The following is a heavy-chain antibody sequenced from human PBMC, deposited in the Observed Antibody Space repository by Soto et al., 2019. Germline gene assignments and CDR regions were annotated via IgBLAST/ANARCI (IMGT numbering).Heavy chain of an antibody. CDR1: GGTFSSYT. Sequence: SVKVSCKASGGTFSSYTFSWVRQAPGQGLEWMGRIIPILAIAKYAQKFQGRVTITADKSTSTAYMELSSLRSEDTAVYYCARAPPDYDSSGPIDFWGQGTLVTVSS. D-gene: IGHD3-22*01. CDR3: ARAPPDYDSSGPIDF. J-gene: IGHJ4*02. CDR2: IIPILAIA. V-gene: IGHV1-69*02.